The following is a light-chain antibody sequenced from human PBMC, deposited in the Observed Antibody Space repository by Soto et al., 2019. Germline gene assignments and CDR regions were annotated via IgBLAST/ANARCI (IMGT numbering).Light chain of an antibody. J-gene: IGLJ3*02. CDR2: NNN. Sequence: QSVLTQPPSASGTPGQRGTIACSGSSSNIGSNTVKWYQQLPGTAPKPLIYNNNQRPSVVPDRFSGSKSGTSASLAISGLQSEDEADYYCAAWDDSLNGVVFGGGTKLTVL. CDR3: AAWDDSLNGVV. CDR1: SSNIGSNT. V-gene: IGLV1-44*01.